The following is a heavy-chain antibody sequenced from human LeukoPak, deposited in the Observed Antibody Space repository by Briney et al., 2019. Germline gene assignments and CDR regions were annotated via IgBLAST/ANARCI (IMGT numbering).Heavy chain of an antibody. CDR3: ARDAYCSSTSCWFLDY. Sequence: PGRSLRLSCAASGFTFSSYGMHWVRQAPGKGLEWVAVIWYDGSNKYYADSVKGRFTISRDNSKNTLYLQMNSLRAEDTAVYYCARDAYCSSTSCWFLDYWGQGALVTVSS. CDR1: GFTFSSYG. V-gene: IGHV3-33*01. D-gene: IGHD2-2*01. CDR2: IWYDGSNK. J-gene: IGHJ4*02.